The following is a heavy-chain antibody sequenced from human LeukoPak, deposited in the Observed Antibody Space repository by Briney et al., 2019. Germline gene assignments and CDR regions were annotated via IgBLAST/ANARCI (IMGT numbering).Heavy chain of an antibody. CDR1: GFTFNTYT. V-gene: IGHV3-48*04. CDR2: LSSGSDSI. Sequence: PGGSLRLSCAASGFTFNTYTMNWVRQAPGKGLEWISYLSSGSDSIFYADSVKGRFTISRDNAKNSLYLQMNSLRAEDTAVYYCARDSPPARPYYYYYYMDVWGKGTTVTVSS. CDR3: ARDSPPARPYYYYYYMDV. D-gene: IGHD6-6*01. J-gene: IGHJ6*03.